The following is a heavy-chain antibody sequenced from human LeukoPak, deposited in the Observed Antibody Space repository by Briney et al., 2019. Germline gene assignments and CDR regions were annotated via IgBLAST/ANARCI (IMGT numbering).Heavy chain of an antibody. D-gene: IGHD2-2*01. V-gene: IGHV4-38-2*01. CDR2: IYHSGST. Sequence: SETLSLTCAVSGYSISSGYYWGWIRQPPGKGLEWIGSIYHSGSTYYNPSLKTRVTISVDTSKHQLYLKLSSVTAADTAVYYCARHVVPAAPLNWNYGSWFDPWGQGTLVTVSS. CDR1: GYSISSGYY. CDR3: ARHVVPAAPLNWNYGSWFDP. J-gene: IGHJ5*02.